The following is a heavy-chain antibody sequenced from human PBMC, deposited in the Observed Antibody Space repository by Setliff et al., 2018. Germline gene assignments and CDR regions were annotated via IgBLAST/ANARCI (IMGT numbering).Heavy chain of an antibody. Sequence: LSLTCTVSGYSISSGYIWGWIRQPPGRGLEWVGNIGHTGSINYNPSLKSRLTISRDTSKNQVSLKLNSVTATDTAVYYCARDLGHGGDSDYWGQGILVTVSS. D-gene: IGHD2-21*02. J-gene: IGHJ4*02. CDR3: ARDLGHGGDSDY. CDR2: IGHTGSI. V-gene: IGHV4-38-2*02. CDR1: GYSISSGYI.